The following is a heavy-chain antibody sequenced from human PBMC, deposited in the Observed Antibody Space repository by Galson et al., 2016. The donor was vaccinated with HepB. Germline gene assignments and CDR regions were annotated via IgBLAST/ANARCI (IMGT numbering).Heavy chain of an antibody. J-gene: IGHJ4*02. CDR2: ISFDGRNS. D-gene: IGHD4-17*01. Sequence: SLRLSCAASGFDFNDSSMHWVRQSPGKGLEWVAGISFDGRNSYYADSVKGRFIISRDSSKKTVYLQMNSLRSKDTAVYYCARPAAGRTATTTLAGGQGILVTVAS. CDR1: GFDFNDSS. V-gene: IGHV3-30-3*01. CDR3: ARPAAGRTATTTLA.